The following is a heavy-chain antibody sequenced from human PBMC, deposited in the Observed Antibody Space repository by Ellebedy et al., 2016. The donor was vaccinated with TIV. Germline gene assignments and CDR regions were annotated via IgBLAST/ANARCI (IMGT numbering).Heavy chain of an antibody. CDR1: GGTFSSYA. V-gene: IGHV1-69*04. CDR2: IIPILGIA. Sequence: ASVKVSCKASGGTFSSYAISWVRQAPGQGLEWMGRIIPILGIANYAQKFQGRVTITADKSTSAAYMELSSLRSEDTAVYYCARAPDGRGGDYWGQGTLVTVSS. CDR3: ARAPDGRGGDY. J-gene: IGHJ4*02. D-gene: IGHD5-24*01.